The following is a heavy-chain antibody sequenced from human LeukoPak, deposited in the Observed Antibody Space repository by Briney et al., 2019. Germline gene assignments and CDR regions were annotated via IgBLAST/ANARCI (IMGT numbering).Heavy chain of an antibody. CDR2: IWYDGSNK. D-gene: IGHD3-9*01. V-gene: IGHV3-33*06. J-gene: IGHJ4*02. Sequence: PGGSLRLSCAASGFTFSSYGMHWVRQAPGKGLEWVAVIWYDGSNKYYADSVKGRFTISRGNSKNTLYLQMNSLRAEDTAVYYCAKAANYDKPYYFDYWGQGTLVTVSS. CDR1: GFTFSSYG. CDR3: AKAANYDKPYYFDY.